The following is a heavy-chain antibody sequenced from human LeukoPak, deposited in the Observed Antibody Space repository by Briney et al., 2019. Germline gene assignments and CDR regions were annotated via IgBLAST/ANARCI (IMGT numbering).Heavy chain of an antibody. J-gene: IGHJ4*02. CDR1: GFTFSSYS. CDR3: AKSRYGSGSIFDY. D-gene: IGHD3-10*01. V-gene: IGHV3-23*01. CDR2: ISGSGDST. Sequence: GGSLRLSCAASGFTFSSYSMNWVRQAPGKGLEWVSAISGSGDSTYYADSVKGRFTISRDNSKNTLYLQMNSLRAEDTAVYYCAKSRYGSGSIFDYWGQGTLVTVSS.